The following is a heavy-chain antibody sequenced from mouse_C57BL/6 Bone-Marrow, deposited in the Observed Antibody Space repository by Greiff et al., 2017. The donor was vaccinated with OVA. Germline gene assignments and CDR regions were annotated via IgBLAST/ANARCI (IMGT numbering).Heavy chain of an antibody. V-gene: IGHV5-4*01. J-gene: IGHJ2*01. CDR1: GFTFSSYA. CDR2: ISDGGSYT. D-gene: IGHD1-1*01. CDR3: AREPFYYYGSSYLDY. Sequence: EVKLEESGGGLVKPGGSLKLSCAASGFTFSSYAMSWVRQTPDKRLEWVATISDGGSYTYYPDNVKGRFTISRDNAKNNLYLQMSHLKSEDTAMYYCAREPFYYYGSSYLDYWGQGTTLTVSS.